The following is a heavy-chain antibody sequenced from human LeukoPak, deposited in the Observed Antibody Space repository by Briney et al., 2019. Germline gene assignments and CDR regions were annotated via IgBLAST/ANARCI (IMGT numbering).Heavy chain of an antibody. J-gene: IGHJ6*02. CDR1: GYTLTELS. Sequence: ASVTVSCKVSGYTLTELSMHWVRQALGKGLEWMGGFDPEDGETIYAQKFQGRVTMTEDTSTDTAYMELSSLRSEDTAVYYCATGGTTSSYYYGMDVWGQGTTVTVSS. D-gene: IGHD1-7*01. V-gene: IGHV1-24*01. CDR3: ATGGTTSSYYYGMDV. CDR2: FDPEDGET.